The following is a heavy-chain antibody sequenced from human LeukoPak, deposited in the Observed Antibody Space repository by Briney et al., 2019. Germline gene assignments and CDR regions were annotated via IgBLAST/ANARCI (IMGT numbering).Heavy chain of an antibody. CDR2: IYYSGST. Sequence: SETLSLTCTVSGGPISSGGSYWSWIRQHPGTGLESTGYIYYSGSTYYNPSLKSRVTISVDTSKKQFSLKLSSVTAADTAVYFCASQAYYYDSSGYFLHWGQGILVTVSS. D-gene: IGHD3-22*01. V-gene: IGHV4-31*03. J-gene: IGHJ1*01. CDR1: GGPISSGGSY. CDR3: ASQAYYYDSSGYFLH.